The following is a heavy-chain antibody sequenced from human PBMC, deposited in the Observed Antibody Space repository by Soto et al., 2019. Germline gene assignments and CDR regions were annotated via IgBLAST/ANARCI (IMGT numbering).Heavy chain of an antibody. D-gene: IGHD2-15*01. Sequence: PEYTLCHTGSASVPTMSTNYWCRIRHPPGKGLEWIGYIYYSGSTNYNPSLKSRVTISVDTSKNQFSLKLSSVTAADTAVYYCASVEDTVAIDIYYLGQ. CDR2: IYYSGST. CDR1: VPTMSTNY. J-gene: IGHJ4*02. V-gene: IGHV4-59*07. CDR3: ASVEDTVAIDIYY.